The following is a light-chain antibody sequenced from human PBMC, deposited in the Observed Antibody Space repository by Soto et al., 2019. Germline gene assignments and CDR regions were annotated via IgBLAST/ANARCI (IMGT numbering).Light chain of an antibody. Sequence: ELVLTQSPGTLSLSPGERATLSCRASESVSDNYLAWHQQSSGQAPRLVIYGASSRASAVPDRFSGSGSGACVPLTLSSQEPEDFALYYCQQYGSSPLTFGGGTKVEIK. CDR3: QQYGSSPLT. J-gene: IGKJ4*01. V-gene: IGKV3-20*01. CDR2: GAS. CDR1: ESVSDNY.